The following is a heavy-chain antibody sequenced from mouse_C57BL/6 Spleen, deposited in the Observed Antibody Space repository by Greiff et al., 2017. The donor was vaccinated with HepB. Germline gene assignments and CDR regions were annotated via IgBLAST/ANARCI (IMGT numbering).Heavy chain of an antibody. Sequence: VQLQESGAELARPGASVKLSCKASGYTFTSYGISWVKQRTGQGLEWIGEIYPRSGNTYYNEKFKGKATLTADKSSSTAYMERRSLTSEDSAVYLCAKNSNYVPIDYWGQGTTLTVSS. CDR1: GYTFTSYG. J-gene: IGHJ2*01. V-gene: IGHV1-81*01. D-gene: IGHD2-5*01. CDR3: AKNSNYVPIDY. CDR2: IYPRSGNT.